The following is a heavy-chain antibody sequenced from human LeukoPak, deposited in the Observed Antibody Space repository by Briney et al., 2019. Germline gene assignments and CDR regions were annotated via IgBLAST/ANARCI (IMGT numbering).Heavy chain of an antibody. CDR1: GYSFTSYG. CDR2: ISAYNGNT. V-gene: IGHV1-18*01. J-gene: IGHJ4*02. CDR3: ARSRGGYSYGYGED. D-gene: IGHD5-18*01. Sequence: GASVKVSCKAPGYSFTSYGISWVRQAPGQGLEWMGWISAYNGNTNYAQKLQDRVTMTTDTSTSTGYMELRSLTSDDTAVYYCARSRGGYSYGYGEDWGQGTLVTVSS.